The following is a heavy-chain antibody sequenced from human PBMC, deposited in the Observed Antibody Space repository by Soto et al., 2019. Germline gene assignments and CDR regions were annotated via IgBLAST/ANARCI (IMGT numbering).Heavy chain of an antibody. CDR2: TYYRSKWYN. V-gene: IGHV6-1*01. Sequence: SQTLSLTCAISGDSVSSNSAAWNWIRQSPSRGLEWLGRTYYRSKWYNDYAVSVKSRITINPDTSKNQSSLQLNSVTPEDTAVYYCARDPGGVVTAQRQFDPWGQGTMVTVYS. CDR3: ARDPGGVVTAQRQFDP. CDR1: GDSVSSNSAA. J-gene: IGHJ5*02. D-gene: IGHD2-21*02.